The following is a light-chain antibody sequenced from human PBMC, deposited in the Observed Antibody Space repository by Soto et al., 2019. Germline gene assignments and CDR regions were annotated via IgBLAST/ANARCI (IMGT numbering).Light chain of an antibody. CDR2: YAS. J-gene: IGKJ5*01. V-gene: IGKV3-15*01. CDR1: QSVSNN. Sequence: EIVMTQSPATLSVSPGERATLSCRASQSVSNNLAWYQQKPGQAPRLLIYYASTRATGIPARFSGSGSATEFTLTISSLQSEDFALYYCQQYNNWPPITFGQGTRLEIK. CDR3: QQYNNWPPIT.